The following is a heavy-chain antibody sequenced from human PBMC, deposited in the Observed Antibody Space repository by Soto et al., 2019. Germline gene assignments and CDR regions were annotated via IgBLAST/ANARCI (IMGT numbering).Heavy chain of an antibody. CDR3: AREWELHPDAFDI. CDR2: ISSSSSTI. J-gene: IGHJ3*02. CDR1: GFTFSSYS. D-gene: IGHD1-26*01. Sequence: GGSLRLSCAASGFTFSSYSMNWVRQAPGKGLEWVSYISSSSSTIYYADSVKGRFTISRDNAKNSLYLQMNSLRAEDTAVYYCAREWELHPDAFDIWGQGTMVTVSS. V-gene: IGHV3-48*04.